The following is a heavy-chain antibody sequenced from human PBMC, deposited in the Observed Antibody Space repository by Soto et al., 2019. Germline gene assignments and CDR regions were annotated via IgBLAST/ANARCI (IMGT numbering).Heavy chain of an antibody. D-gene: IGHD3-22*01. V-gene: IGHV3-23*01. CDR1: GFTFSNYA. CDR3: TKSRSAMIYYFDF. CDR2: ISATGVKT. J-gene: IGHJ4*02. Sequence: EVQVLESGGGLVQPGGSLRLSCAASGFTFSNYAMNWLRQAPGKGLEWVSGISATGVKTYSADSVKGRFTMSRDNSKDTVYLEMNSLRAEDTAVYYCTKSRSAMIYYFDFWGLGAQVTVSS.